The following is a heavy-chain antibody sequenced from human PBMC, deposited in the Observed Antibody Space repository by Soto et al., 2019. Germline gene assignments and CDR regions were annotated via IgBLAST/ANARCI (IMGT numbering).Heavy chain of an antibody. D-gene: IGHD3-9*01. Sequence: GGSLRLSCAASGFSFRDYWVTWVRQAPGKGLDWVANIKQDGSEKYYLDYLKGRFTISRDNAKNSVYLLMNSLRAEDTAVYYCARSGAGYYMNYYYYGIDVWGQGTTVTVSS. V-gene: IGHV3-7*01. CDR1: GFSFRDYW. J-gene: IGHJ6*02. CDR2: IKQDGSEK. CDR3: ARSGAGYYMNYYYYGIDV.